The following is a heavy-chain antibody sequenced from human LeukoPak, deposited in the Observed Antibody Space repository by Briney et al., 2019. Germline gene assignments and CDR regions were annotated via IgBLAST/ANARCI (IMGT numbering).Heavy chain of an antibody. V-gene: IGHV4-39*07. CDR1: GGSISSSSYY. CDR3: ARGQPPDP. J-gene: IGHJ5*02. Sequence: PSETLSLTCTVSGGSISSSSYYWGWIRQPPGKGLEWIGEINHSGSTNYNPSLKSRVTISVDTSKNQFSLKLSSVTAADTAVYYCARGQPPDPWGQGTLATVSS. D-gene: IGHD2-2*01. CDR2: INHSGST.